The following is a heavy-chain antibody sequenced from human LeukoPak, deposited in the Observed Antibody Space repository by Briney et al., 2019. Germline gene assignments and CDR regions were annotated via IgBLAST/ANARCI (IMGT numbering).Heavy chain of an antibody. CDR2: IRYDGSNK. J-gene: IGHJ4*02. Sequence: SGGSLRLSCAASGFTFSSYGMHWVRQAPGKGLEWVAFIRYDGSNKYYADSVKGRFTISRDNAKNSLYLQMNSLRAEDTAVYYCARDLRGYSYGLDYWGQGTLVTVFS. CDR3: ARDLRGYSYGLDY. V-gene: IGHV3-30*02. D-gene: IGHD5-18*01. CDR1: GFTFSSYG.